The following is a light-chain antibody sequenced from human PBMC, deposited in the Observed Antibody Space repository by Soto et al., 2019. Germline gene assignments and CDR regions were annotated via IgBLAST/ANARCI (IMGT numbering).Light chain of an antibody. CDR1: QSVSSY. CDR2: DAS. CDR3: QQRSNWPLT. J-gene: IGKJ5*01. Sequence: TQSPSSLSASVGDRVTLSCRASQSVSSYLAWYQQKPGQAPRLLIYDASNRATGIPARFSGSGSGTDFTLTISSLEPEDFAVYYCQQRSNWPLTFGQGTRLEIK. V-gene: IGKV3-11*01.